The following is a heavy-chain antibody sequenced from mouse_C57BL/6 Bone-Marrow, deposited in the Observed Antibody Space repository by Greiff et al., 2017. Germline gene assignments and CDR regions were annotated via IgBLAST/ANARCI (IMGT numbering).Heavy chain of an antibody. D-gene: IGHD2-3*01. CDR2: ISDGGSYT. CDR1: GFTFSSYA. Sequence: EVMLVESGGGLVKPGGSLKLSCAASGFTFSSYAMSWVRQTPEKRLEWVATISDGGSYTYYPDNVKGRFTISRDNAKNNLYLQMSHLKSEDTAMYYCARDRGDGYWYFDVWGTGTTVTVSS. CDR3: ARDRGDGYWYFDV. J-gene: IGHJ1*03. V-gene: IGHV5-4*01.